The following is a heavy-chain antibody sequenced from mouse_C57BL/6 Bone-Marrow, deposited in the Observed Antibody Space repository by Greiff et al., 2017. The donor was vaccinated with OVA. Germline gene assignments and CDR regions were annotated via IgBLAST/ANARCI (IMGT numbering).Heavy chain of an antibody. Sequence: EVKLMESGPGLVKPSQSLSLTCSVTGYSITSGYYWNWIRQFPGNKLEWMGYLRYDGSNNYNPSLKNRISITRDTSKNQFFLKLNSVTTEDTATYYCARDRGYYYGSSYEAYWGQGTLVTVSA. D-gene: IGHD1-1*01. CDR3: ARDRGYYYGSSYEAY. V-gene: IGHV3-6*01. CDR2: LRYDGSN. J-gene: IGHJ3*01. CDR1: GYSITSGYY.